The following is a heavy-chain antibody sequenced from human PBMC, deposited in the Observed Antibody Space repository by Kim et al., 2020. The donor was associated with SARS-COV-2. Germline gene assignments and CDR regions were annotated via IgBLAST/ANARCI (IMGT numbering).Heavy chain of an antibody. V-gene: IGHV5-51*01. CDR3: ARLVRGIGYYYYGMDV. J-gene: IGHJ6*02. CDR1: GYSFTSYW. Sequence: GESLKISCKGSGYSFTSYWIGWVRQMPGKGLEWMGIIYPGDSDTRYSPSFQGQVTISADKSISTAYLQWSSLKASDTAMYYCARLVRGIGYYYYGMDVWGQGTTVTVSS. CDR2: IYPGDSDT. D-gene: IGHD2-21*01.